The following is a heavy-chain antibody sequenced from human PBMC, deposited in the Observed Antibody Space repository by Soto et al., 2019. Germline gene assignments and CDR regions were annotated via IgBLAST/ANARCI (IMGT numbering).Heavy chain of an antibody. CDR3: ARLGSSGWYQGSYFDY. J-gene: IGHJ4*02. V-gene: IGHV4-39*01. CDR1: GGSITRNNHY. Sequence: QLQLQESGPGLVKPSETLSLTCIVSGGSITRNNHYWGWIRQSPGKGLEWIGSILYSGSTNYNPSLKSRVTLWVETSKNQSSLKMSSVTAADPAVYYCARLGSSGWYQGSYFDYWGQGTLVTVSA. D-gene: IGHD6-19*01. CDR2: ILYSGST.